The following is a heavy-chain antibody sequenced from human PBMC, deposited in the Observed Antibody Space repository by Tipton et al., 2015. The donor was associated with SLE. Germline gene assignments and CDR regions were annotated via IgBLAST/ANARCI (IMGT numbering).Heavy chain of an antibody. Sequence: SLRLSCAASGFTFSNAWMSWVRQAPGKGLEWVSYISSSSSTIYYADSVKGRFTISRDNAKNSLYLQMNTLRAEDTAVYYCARNYYYDSSGFGYWGQGTLVTVSS. J-gene: IGHJ4*02. V-gene: IGHV3-48*01. CDR1: GFTFSNAW. CDR2: ISSSSSTI. CDR3: ARNYYYDSSGFGY. D-gene: IGHD3-22*01.